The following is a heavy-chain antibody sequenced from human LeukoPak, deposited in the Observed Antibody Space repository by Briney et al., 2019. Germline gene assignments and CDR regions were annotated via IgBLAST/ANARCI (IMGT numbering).Heavy chain of an antibody. Sequence: GGSLRLSCAASGFTFSSYAMSWVRQAPGKGLEWVSVIYRGGTTYYADSVKGRFTVSRDNSKNTVYLQMNSLRDDDTAVYYCAIGLNLASSPFDHWGQGTLVPVSS. V-gene: IGHV3-66*01. CDR3: AIGLNLASSPFDH. J-gene: IGHJ4*02. D-gene: IGHD3-3*02. CDR2: IYRGGTT. CDR1: GFTFSSYA.